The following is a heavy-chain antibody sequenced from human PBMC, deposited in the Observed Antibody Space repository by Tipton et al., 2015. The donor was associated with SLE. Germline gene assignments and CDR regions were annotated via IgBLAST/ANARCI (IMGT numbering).Heavy chain of an antibody. V-gene: IGHV4-34*01. CDR2: INHSGST. J-gene: IGHJ4*02. Sequence: TLSLTCAVYDGSFSGYYWNWIRQPPGKGLEWIGEINHSGSTNYNPSLKSRVTISADTSKKQFSLKLGSVTAADTAVYYCARLYCGGDCYPLDYWGQGILVIVSS. CDR3: ARLYCGGDCYPLDY. D-gene: IGHD2-21*01. CDR1: DGSFSGYY.